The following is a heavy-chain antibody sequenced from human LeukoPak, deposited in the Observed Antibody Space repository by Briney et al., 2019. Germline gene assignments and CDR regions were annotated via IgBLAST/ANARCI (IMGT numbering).Heavy chain of an antibody. V-gene: IGHV3-23*01. Sequence: GGSLRLSCAASGFPFSNHAMSWVRQPPGKGLEWVSAISNGNTYYADSVRGRFTISRDDSKNMVYLQMNSLRVEDTARYYCVREAGYCASVCLKSNWFDPWGQGTLVTVSS. CDR2: ISNGNT. D-gene: IGHD2-21*02. J-gene: IGHJ5*02. CDR3: VREAGYCASVCLKSNWFDP. CDR1: GFPFSNHA.